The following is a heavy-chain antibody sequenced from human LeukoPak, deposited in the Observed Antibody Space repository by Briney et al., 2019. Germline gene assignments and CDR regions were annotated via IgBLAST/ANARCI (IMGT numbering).Heavy chain of an antibody. CDR1: GYTFTSYY. CDR3: ARWTTTYLDY. V-gene: IGHV1-46*01. J-gene: IGHJ4*02. D-gene: IGHD4-11*01. Sequence: ASVKVSCKASGYTFTSYYIHWVRQAPGQGLEWMGIINPSGGSTNYAQKFQGRVTMTRDTSTSTVYMELSSLRSEDSAVYYCARWTTTYLDYWGQGTLVTASS. CDR2: INPSGGST.